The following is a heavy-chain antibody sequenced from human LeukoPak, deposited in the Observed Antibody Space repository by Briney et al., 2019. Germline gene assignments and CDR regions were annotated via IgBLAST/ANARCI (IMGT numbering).Heavy chain of an antibody. J-gene: IGHJ4*02. CDR1: GFTFSSYA. CDR3: ARELDY. Sequence: GGSLRLSCAASGFTFSSYAMHWVRQAPGKGLEWVAVISYDGSNKYYADSVKGRFTISRDNSKNTLYLQMNSLRAEDTAVYYCARELDYWGQGTLVTVSS. V-gene: IGHV3-30-3*01. CDR2: ISYDGSNK.